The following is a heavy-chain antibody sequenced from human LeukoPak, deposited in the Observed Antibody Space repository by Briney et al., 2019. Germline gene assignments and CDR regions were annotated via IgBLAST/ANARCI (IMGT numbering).Heavy chain of an antibody. V-gene: IGHV4-59*01. J-gene: IGHJ4*02. Sequence: PSETLSLTCTVSGGSISSYYWSWIRQPPGKGLEWIGYIYYSGSTNYNPSLKSRVTISVDTSKNQFSLKLSSVTAADTAVYYCARTDSSGYYYSGSSLKFDYWGQGTLVTVSS. D-gene: IGHD3-22*01. CDR3: ARTDSSGYYYSGSSLKFDY. CDR2: IYYSGST. CDR1: GGSISSYY.